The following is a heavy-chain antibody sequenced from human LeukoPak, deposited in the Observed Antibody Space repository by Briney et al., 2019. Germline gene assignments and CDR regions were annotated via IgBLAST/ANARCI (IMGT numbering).Heavy chain of an antibody. D-gene: IGHD1-26*01. J-gene: IGHJ3*02. Sequence: ETLSLTCTVSGGSISSSSYYWGWIRQPPGKGLEWVSEIYSDGSTYYAASVKGRFSISRDNSKNTVYLQMNSLRAEDTAVYYCARDLREHGVFDIWGQGTMVTVSS. CDR3: ARDLREHGVFDI. CDR2: IYSDGST. CDR1: GGSISSSSYY. V-gene: IGHV3-53*01.